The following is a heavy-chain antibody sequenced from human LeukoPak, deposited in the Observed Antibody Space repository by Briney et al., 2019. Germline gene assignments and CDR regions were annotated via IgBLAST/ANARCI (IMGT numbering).Heavy chain of an antibody. D-gene: IGHD3-22*01. Sequence: SETLSLTCAVYGGSFSGYYWSWIRQPPGKGLEWIGEINHSGSTNYNPSLKSRVTISVDTSKNQFSLKLSSVTAADTAVYYCARDPDYYYDSSGYYWGQGTLVTVSS. CDR3: ARDPDYYYDSSGYY. CDR1: GGSFSGYY. J-gene: IGHJ4*02. V-gene: IGHV4-34*01. CDR2: INHSGST.